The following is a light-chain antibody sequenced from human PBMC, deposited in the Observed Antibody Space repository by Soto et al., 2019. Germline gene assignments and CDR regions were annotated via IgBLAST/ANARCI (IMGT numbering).Light chain of an antibody. V-gene: IGLV1-51*01. J-gene: IGLJ1*01. CDR3: GTWDSSLSAYV. Sequence: VLTQPPSVSAAPGQKVTISCSGSSSNIGNNYVSWYQQVPGTAPKLLIYDNNKRPSGIPDRFSGSKSGTSATLGITGLQTGDEADYYCGTWDSSLSAYVFGTGTKVTVL. CDR1: SSNIGNNY. CDR2: DNN.